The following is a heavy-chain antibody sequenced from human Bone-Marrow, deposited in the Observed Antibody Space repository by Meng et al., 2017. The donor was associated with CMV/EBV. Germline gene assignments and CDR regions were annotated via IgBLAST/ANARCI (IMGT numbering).Heavy chain of an antibody. CDR3: ARAQKSALMTGMGV. D-gene: IGHD3-3*01. CDR1: GFTFDDYT. J-gene: IGHJ6*02. Sequence: GGSLRLSCAASGFTFDDYTMYWVRQTPGKGLEWVSAISWNSAIRGYAGSVKGRFIISRDNAKKTLYLQMNTLRIEDTALYYCARAQKSALMTGMGVWGQGTTVTVSS. CDR2: ISWNSAIR. V-gene: IGHV3-9*01.